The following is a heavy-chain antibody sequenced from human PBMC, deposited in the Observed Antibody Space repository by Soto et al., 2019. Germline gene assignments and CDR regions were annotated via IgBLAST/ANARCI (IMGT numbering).Heavy chain of an antibody. D-gene: IGHD3-10*01. CDR2: INPHNGIP. CDR1: GYSFSTYG. CDR3: ASSYGSGSYSDY. V-gene: IGHV1-18*01. Sequence: QVQLVQSGAEVKQPGASVKVSCKASGYSFSTYGIAWVRQAPGQGLEWMGCINPHNGIPIYTQKFQGRVTMTTDTSKTTAYMELWSLRSDETAIYYCASSYGSGSYSDYWGQGTLVTVSS. J-gene: IGHJ4*02.